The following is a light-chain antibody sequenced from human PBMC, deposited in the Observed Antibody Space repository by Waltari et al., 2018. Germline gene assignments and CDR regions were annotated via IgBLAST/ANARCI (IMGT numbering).Light chain of an antibody. CDR3: QQSYTTPLT. CDR1: QTISSY. V-gene: IGKV1-39*01. Sequence: DVQMTQSPSSLSASVGDRVTITCRASQTISSYLNWYQQRPGKAPKLLIYGAYSLQSGVPPRFSGSGSETDFTLTISSLQPEDFATYYCQQSYTTPLTFGGGTKLE. J-gene: IGKJ4*01. CDR2: GAY.